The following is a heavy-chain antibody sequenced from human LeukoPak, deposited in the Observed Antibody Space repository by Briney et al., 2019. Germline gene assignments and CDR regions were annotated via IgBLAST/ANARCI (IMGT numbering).Heavy chain of an antibody. V-gene: IGHV1-2*02. CDR3: ARDNYQYNLDV. J-gene: IGHJ6*02. D-gene: IGHD1-1*01. CDR1: GYTFTGYY. Sequence: ASVKVSCKASGYTFTGYYMHWVRQAPGQGLEWMGWINPNSGDTHYAQKFQGRVTMTRDTSISAAYMGLSRLRSDDTAVYYCARDNYQYNLDVWGQGTTVTVSS. CDR2: INPNSGDT.